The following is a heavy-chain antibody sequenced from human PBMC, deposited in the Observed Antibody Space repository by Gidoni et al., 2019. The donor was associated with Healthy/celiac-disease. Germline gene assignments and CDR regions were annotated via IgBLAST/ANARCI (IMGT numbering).Heavy chain of an antibody. J-gene: IGHJ4*02. CDR2: IKSKTDGATT. CDR1: GFTFSNAW. D-gene: IGHD5-18*01. Sequence: EVQLVESGGGLVKPGGSLRLSCAASGFTFSNAWMGWVRQAPGKGLEWVVRIKSKTDGATTAYAAPVKGRFPITRADSKNTLYLQMNSLKTEDTAVYYCTTDVDTAILDYWGQGTLVTVSS. CDR3: TTDVDTAILDY. V-gene: IGHV3-15*01.